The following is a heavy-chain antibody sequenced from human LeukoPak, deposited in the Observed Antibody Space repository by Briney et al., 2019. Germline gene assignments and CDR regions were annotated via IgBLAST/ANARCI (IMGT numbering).Heavy chain of an antibody. D-gene: IGHD3-10*01. J-gene: IGHJ4*02. CDR1: GYTFTSYG. V-gene: IGHV1-18*01. CDR2: ISAYNGNT. Sequence: ASVKVSCKASGYTFTSYGISWVRQAPGQGLEWMGWISAYNGNTNYAQKLQGRVTMTTDTSTSTAYMELRSLRSDDTAVYYCARERLVLLWFGELSELWFDYWGQGTLVTVSS. CDR3: ARERLVLLWFGELSELWFDY.